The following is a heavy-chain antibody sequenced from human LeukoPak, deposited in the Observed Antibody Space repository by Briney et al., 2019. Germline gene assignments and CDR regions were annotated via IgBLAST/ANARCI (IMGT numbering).Heavy chain of an antibody. Sequence: SGGSLRLSCAASGFTFSSYSMKWVRQAPGKGLEWVSHIDGGSSDIYYADSAKGRFTISRDNARNSLYLQMNSLRAEDTGVYYCARDSGSGGSCDYWGQGTLVTVSS. CDR1: GFTFSSYS. V-gene: IGHV3-48*01. CDR3: ARDSGSGGSCDY. J-gene: IGHJ4*02. D-gene: IGHD2-15*01. CDR2: IDGGSSDI.